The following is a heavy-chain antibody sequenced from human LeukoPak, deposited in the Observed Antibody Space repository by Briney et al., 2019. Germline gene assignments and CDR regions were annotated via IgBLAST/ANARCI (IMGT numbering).Heavy chain of an antibody. CDR1: GGSISSSLYF. J-gene: IGHJ3*02. CDR3: ARHIDGFDI. CDR2: IYYSGST. Sequence: PLETLYLTCTVSGGSISSSLYFWGCIRQPPGKGLEWIGSIYYSGSTYYNPSLKSRVTISVDTSKNQFSLKLSSVTAADTAVYYCARHIDGFDIWGEGTMVTVSS. V-gene: IGHV4-39*01.